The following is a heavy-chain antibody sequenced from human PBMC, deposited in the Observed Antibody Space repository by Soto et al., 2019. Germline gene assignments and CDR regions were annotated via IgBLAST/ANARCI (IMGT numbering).Heavy chain of an antibody. CDR3: ARRGSSWTGGDWFDP. Sequence: SETLSLTCTVSGGSISSSSYYWGWIRQPPGKGLEWIGSIYYSGSTYYNPSLKSRVTISVDTSKNQFSLKLSSVTAADTAVYYCARRGSSWTGGDWFDPWGQGTLVTVSS. CDR2: IYYSGST. V-gene: IGHV4-39*01. J-gene: IGHJ5*02. D-gene: IGHD6-13*01. CDR1: GGSISSSSYY.